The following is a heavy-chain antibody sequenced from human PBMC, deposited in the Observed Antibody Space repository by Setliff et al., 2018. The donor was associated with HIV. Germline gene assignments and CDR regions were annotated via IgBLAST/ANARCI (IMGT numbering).Heavy chain of an antibody. J-gene: IGHJ2*01. D-gene: IGHD3-22*01. V-gene: IGHV4-59*01. Sequence: PSETLSLTCSVSGGSLSSSYWSWIRQPPGKGLEWIGYIYYSGSTNYNPSLKSRVTISVDTSKNQFSLKLRSVTAADTSIYYCARNPCDYYSYWYFDLWGRGTLVTVSS. CDR1: GGSLSSSY. CDR2: IYYSGST. CDR3: ARNPCDYYSYWYFDL.